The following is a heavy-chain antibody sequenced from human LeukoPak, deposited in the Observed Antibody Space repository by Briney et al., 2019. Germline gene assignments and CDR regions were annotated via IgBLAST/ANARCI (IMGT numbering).Heavy chain of an antibody. CDR1: GYSFTSYW. V-gene: IGHV5-51*01. J-gene: IGHJ4*02. Sequence: GESLKISCKGSGYSFTSYWIGWVRQMPGKGLEWMGIIYPGDSATRYSPSFQGQVTISVDKSIRTAYLQWSGLTASDTAMYYCARHSRVTTRLLDYWGQGTLVSVSS. CDR3: ARHSRVTTRLLDY. CDR2: IYPGDSAT. D-gene: IGHD2-21*02.